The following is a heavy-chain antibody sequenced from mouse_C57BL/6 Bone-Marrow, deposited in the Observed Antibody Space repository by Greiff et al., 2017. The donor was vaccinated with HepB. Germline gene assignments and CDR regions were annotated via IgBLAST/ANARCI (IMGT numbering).Heavy chain of an antibody. CDR1: GYTFTDYY. CDR2: INPNNGGT. CDR3: ATPLLRYGSSYGY. Sequence: EVQLQQSGPELVKPGASVKISCKASGYTFTDYYMNWVKQSHGKSLEWIGDINPNNGGTSYNQKFKGKATLTVDKSSSTAYMELRSLTSEDSAVYYCATPLLRYGSSYGYWGQGTTLTVSS. J-gene: IGHJ2*01. D-gene: IGHD1-1*01. V-gene: IGHV1-26*01.